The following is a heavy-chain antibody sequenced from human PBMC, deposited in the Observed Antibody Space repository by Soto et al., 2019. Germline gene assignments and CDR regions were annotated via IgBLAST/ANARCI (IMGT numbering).Heavy chain of an antibody. Sequence: WGSLRLSCTASVFPFGNYAMYWFRQAPGKGLEWVSGISGGGDGTNYADSVKGRFTVSRDNSRNTMYLQMNSLRAEDTAVYYCARAREWEPIDYWGQGTLVTVSS. D-gene: IGHD1-26*01. CDR2: ISGGGDGT. CDR3: ARAREWEPIDY. CDR1: VFPFGNYA. V-gene: IGHV3-23*01. J-gene: IGHJ4*02.